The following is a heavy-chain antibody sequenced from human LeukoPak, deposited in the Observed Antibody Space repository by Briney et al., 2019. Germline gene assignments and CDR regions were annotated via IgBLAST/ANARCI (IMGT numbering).Heavy chain of an antibody. CDR2: ISSSSSYI. CDR3: AREGYLAAFDI. D-gene: IGHD1-1*01. V-gene: IGHV3-21*01. J-gene: IGHJ3*02. Sequence: PGGSLRLSCGASGFTFYSDSINWVRQAPGKGLEWVSSISSSSSYIYYADSVKGRFTISRDNAKNSLYLQMNSLRAEDTAVYYCAREGYLAAFDIWGQGTMVTVSS. CDR1: GFTFYSDS.